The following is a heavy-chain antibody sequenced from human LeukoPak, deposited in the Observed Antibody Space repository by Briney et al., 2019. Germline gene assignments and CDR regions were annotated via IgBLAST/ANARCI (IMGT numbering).Heavy chain of an antibody. CDR3: ARHVGYSYGYYYGMDV. CDR1: GGSISSYY. V-gene: IGHV4-59*08. J-gene: IGHJ6*02. CDR2: TYYSGST. Sequence: PSETLSLTCTVSGGSISSYYWSWIRQPPGKGLEWIGYTYYSGSTNYNPSLKSRVTISVDTSKNQFSLKLSSVTAADTAVYYCARHVGYSYGYYYGMDVWGQGTTVTVSS. D-gene: IGHD5-18*01.